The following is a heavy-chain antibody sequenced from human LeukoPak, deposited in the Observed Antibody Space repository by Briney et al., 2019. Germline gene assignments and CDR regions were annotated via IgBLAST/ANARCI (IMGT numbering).Heavy chain of an antibody. D-gene: IGHD4-23*01. CDR2: INPNGGGT. J-gene: IGHJ4*02. V-gene: IGHV1-2*02. CDR1: GYTFIGYY. Sequence: GASVKVSCKASGYTFIGYYIHWVRQAPGQGLEWMGWINPNGGGTYYAQKFRGRVTMTRDTSISTAYMELSGLRFDDTGLYYCARGGYGGGNSGVIDSWGQGTLVTVSS. CDR3: ARGGYGGGNSGVIDS.